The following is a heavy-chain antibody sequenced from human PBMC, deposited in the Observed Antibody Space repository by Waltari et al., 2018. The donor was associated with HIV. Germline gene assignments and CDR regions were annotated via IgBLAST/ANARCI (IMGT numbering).Heavy chain of an antibody. J-gene: IGHJ4*02. D-gene: IGHD4-17*01. CDR3: APRDYGDYQFDY. CDR2: VYYSGST. V-gene: IGHV4-39*01. CDR1: GGSIISNVYY. Sequence: QLQLQESGPGLVKPSETLSLTCTVSGGSIISNVYYWGWIRQPPGKGLEWIGSVYYSGSTYYNPSLTRRVTISVDTSKNQFYLRLRSVTAADTAVYYCAPRDYGDYQFDYWGRGTLVTVSS.